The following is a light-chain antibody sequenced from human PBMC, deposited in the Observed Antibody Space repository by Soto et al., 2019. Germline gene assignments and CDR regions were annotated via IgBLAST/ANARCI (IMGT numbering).Light chain of an antibody. CDR3: SSYTSIYALYV. CDR1: SSDVGGYNY. CDR2: DVN. V-gene: IGLV2-14*03. J-gene: IGLJ1*01. Sequence: QSALTQPASVSGSPGQSITISCTGTSSDVGGYNYVSWYQQHPGKAPKLMIYDVNNRPSGVSNRFSGSKSGNTASLTISGLQAEDEADYYCSSYTSIYALYVFGTGTKLTVL.